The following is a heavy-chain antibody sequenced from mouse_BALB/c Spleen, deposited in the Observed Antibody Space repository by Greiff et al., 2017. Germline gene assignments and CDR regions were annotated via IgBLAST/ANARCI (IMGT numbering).Heavy chain of an antibody. J-gene: IGHJ2*01. CDR1: GYAFTNYL. CDR2: INPGSGGT. D-gene: IGHD3-3*01. Sequence: QVQLKESGAELVRPGTSVTVSCKASGYAFTNYLIEWVKQRPGQGLEWIGVINPGSGGTNYNEKFKGKATLTADKSSSTAYMQLSSLTSDDSAVYFCARGRETDYWGQGTTLTVSS. CDR3: ARGRETDY. V-gene: IGHV1-54*01.